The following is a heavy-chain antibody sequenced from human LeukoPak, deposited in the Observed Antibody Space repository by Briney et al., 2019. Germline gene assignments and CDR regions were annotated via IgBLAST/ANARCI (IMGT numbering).Heavy chain of an antibody. D-gene: IGHD5-18*01. CDR3: AKSFGYTYGSS. CDR2: ISSSSGGSI. Sequence: PGGSLRLSCAASGFTFSNYAMSWVRQAPGKGLEWVSTISSSSGGSIYYADSVKGRFTISRDNSKNTLYLQMNSLRAEDTAPYYCAKSFGYTYGSSWGQGTLVTVSS. V-gene: IGHV3-23*01. J-gene: IGHJ5*02. CDR1: GFTFSNYA.